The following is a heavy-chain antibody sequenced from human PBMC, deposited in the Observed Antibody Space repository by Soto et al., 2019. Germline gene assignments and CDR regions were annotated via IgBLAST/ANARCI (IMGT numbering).Heavy chain of an antibody. V-gene: IGHV3-9*01. CDR3: AKDGELTTVTTLHYMDV. CDR2: ISWNSGSI. D-gene: IGHD4-17*01. J-gene: IGHJ6*03. CDR1: GFTFDDYA. Sequence: EVQLVESGGGLVQPGRSLRLSCAASGFTFDDYAMHWVRQAPGKGLEWVSGISWNSGSIGYADSVKGRFTISRDNAKNSLYLQITRLRAEDTALYYCAKDGELTTVTTLHYMDVWGKGTTVTVSS.